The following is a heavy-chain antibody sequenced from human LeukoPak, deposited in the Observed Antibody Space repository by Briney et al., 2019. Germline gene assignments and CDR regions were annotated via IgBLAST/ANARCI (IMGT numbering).Heavy chain of an antibody. CDR2: MNPNSGNT. Sequence: ASVKVSCKASGYTFTSYDINWVRQATGQGLEWMGWMNPNSGNTGYAQKFQGRVTITRNTSISTAYMELSSLRSEDTAVYYCARLRYSSTLGYNWFDPWGQGTLVTVSS. D-gene: IGHD6-13*01. CDR3: ARLRYSSTLGYNWFDP. V-gene: IGHV1-8*03. CDR1: GYTFTSYD. J-gene: IGHJ5*02.